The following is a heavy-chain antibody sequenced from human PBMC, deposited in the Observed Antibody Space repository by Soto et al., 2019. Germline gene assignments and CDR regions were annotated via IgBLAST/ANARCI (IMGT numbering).Heavy chain of an antibody. V-gene: IGHV3-23*01. D-gene: IGHD5-12*01. CDR3: TRVRDGYNLEAFDI. J-gene: IGHJ3*02. Sequence: PGGSLRLSCAASGFTFSIYAMTWVRQSPGKGLEWVSSMSRTGDNTYYADSVKGRFTISRDNSKNTLYLQMNSLKTEDTAVYYCTRVRDGYNLEAFDIWGQGTMVTVSS. CDR1: GFTFSIYA. CDR2: MSRTGDNT.